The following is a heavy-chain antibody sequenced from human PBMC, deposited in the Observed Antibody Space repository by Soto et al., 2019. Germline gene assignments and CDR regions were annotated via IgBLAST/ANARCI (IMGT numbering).Heavy chain of an antibody. D-gene: IGHD5-18*01. Sequence: SETLSLTCTVYGGSISRSSTYYWGWIRQPPGKGPEWIGSIYHSGTSYYNPSLKSRVTLSVDAPKSQFSLKLNSVTAADTAMYYCAAHGYGYYFYGVVVWGQGTTVTVSS. J-gene: IGHJ6*02. CDR3: AAHGYGYYFYGVVV. CDR1: GGSISRSSTYY. V-gene: IGHV4-39*01. CDR2: IYHSGTS.